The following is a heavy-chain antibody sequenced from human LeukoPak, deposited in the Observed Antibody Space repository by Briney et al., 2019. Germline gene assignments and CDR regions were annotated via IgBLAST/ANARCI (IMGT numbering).Heavy chain of an antibody. CDR2: IKSDGST. CDR1: GFTFSSYW. V-gene: IGHV3-74*01. J-gene: IGHJ1*01. D-gene: IGHD3-22*01. CDR3: ARAPSEIGGYYPEYFRH. Sequence: GGSLRLSCAASGFTFSSYWMHWVRQAPGKGLVWVSRIKSDGSTNYADSVKGRFTIARDNAKNTVSLQMNSLRAEDTGVYYCARAPSEIGGYYPEYFRHWGQGTLVTVSS.